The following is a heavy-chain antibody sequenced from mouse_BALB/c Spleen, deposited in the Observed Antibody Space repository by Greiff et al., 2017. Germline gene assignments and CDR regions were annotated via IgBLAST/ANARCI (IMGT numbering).Heavy chain of an antibody. J-gene: IGHJ3*01. Sequence: EVKLQESGAELVRPGALVKLSCKASGFNIKDYYMHWVKQRPEQGLEWIGWIDPENGNTIYDPKFQGKASITADTSSNTAYLQLSSLTSEDTAVYYCARGIYYGNSLFAYWGQGTLVTVSA. CDR2: IDPENGNT. CDR3: ARGIYYGNSLFAY. V-gene: IGHV14-1*02. CDR1: GFNIKDYY. D-gene: IGHD2-1*01.